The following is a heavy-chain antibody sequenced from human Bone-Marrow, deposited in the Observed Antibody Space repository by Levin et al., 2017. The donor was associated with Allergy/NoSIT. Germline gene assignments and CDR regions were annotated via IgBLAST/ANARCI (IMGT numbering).Heavy chain of an antibody. J-gene: IGHJ3*02. D-gene: IGHD3-9*01. CDR2: IYSGGDT. CDR1: GFTVSSNY. V-gene: IGHV3-66*01. Sequence: PGGSLRLSCAASGFTVSSNYMTWVRQAPGKGLEWVSFIYSGGDTYYADSVKGRFTISRDYSKNTLYLQMNSLRAEDTAVYYCARAMTYYDVLTGYYPFDAFDIWGQGTMVTVSS. CDR3: ARAMTYYDVLTGYYPFDAFDI.